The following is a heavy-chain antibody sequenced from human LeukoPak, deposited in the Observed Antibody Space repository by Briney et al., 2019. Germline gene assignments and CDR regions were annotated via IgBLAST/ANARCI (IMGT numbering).Heavy chain of an antibody. D-gene: IGHD6-13*01. J-gene: IGHJ4*02. V-gene: IGHV3-9*03. CDR3: ATFTAAEDY. CDR1: GFTFDDYA. Sequence: RSGGSLRLSCAASGFTFDDYAMHWVRQAPGKGLEWVSGISWNSGSIGYADSVKGRFTISRDNAKNSLYLQMNRLRAEDVALYYCATFTAAEDYWGQGTLVTVSS. CDR2: ISWNSGSI.